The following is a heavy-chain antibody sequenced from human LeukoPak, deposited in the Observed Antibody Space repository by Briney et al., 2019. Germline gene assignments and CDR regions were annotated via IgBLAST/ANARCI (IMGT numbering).Heavy chain of an antibody. V-gene: IGHV1-2*06. J-gene: IGHJ4*02. CDR3: ARTKTMVVPSLSY. CDR1: GYTFTGYY. CDR2: INPNSGGT. Sequence: ASVKVSCKASGYTFTGYYMHWVRQAPGQGLEWMGRINPNSGGTNYAQKFQGRVTMTRNTSISTAYMELSSLRSEDTAVYYCARTKTMVVPSLSYWGQGTLVTVSS. D-gene: IGHD4-23*01.